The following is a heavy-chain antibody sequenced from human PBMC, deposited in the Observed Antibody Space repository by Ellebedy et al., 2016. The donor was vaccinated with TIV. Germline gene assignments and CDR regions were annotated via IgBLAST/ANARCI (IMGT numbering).Heavy chain of an antibody. J-gene: IGHJ4*02. V-gene: IGHV1-18*04. D-gene: IGHD1/OR15-1a*01. CDR2: ISAYNGNT. CDR1: GYTFTSYG. Sequence: ASVKVSCKASGYTFTSYGISWVRQAPGQGLEWMGWISAYNGNTNYAQKLQGRVTMTTDTSTSTAYMELRSLRSDDTAVYYCARVAGSSWWGYNWNSLPNDYWGQGTLVTVSS. CDR3: ARVAGSSWWGYNWNSLPNDY.